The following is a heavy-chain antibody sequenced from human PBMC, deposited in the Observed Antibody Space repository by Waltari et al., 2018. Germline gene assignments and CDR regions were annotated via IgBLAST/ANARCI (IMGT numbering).Heavy chain of an antibody. CDR1: GDSVSSNSAA. Sequence: QVQLQQSGPGLVKPSQTLSLTCAISGDSVSSNSAAWNWIRQSPSRGLEWLGRTYYRSKWYNDYAVSVKSRITINPDTSKNQFSLQLNSVTPEDTAVYYCARGSLAARHLGIRYYYYYMDVWGKGTTVTVSS. V-gene: IGHV6-1*01. J-gene: IGHJ6*03. CDR2: TYYRSKWYN. CDR3: ARGSLAARHLGIRYYYYYMDV. D-gene: IGHD6-6*01.